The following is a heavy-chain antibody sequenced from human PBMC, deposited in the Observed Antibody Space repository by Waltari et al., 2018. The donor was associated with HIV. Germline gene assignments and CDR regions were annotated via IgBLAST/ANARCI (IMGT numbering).Heavy chain of an antibody. V-gene: IGHV4-34*01. J-gene: IGHJ6*02. CDR1: GGSFSGYY. Sequence: QVQLQQWGAGLLKPSETLSLTCAVYGGSFSGYYWRWIRQPPGKGLGWIGEINHSGSTNYNAYLMRRVTKSVDTSKSQFSLKLSSVTAADTAVYYCARGPITMVRGVTGSYYYYYGMDVWGQGTTVTVSS. CDR3: ARGPITMVRGVTGSYYYYYGMDV. CDR2: INHSGST. D-gene: IGHD3-10*01.